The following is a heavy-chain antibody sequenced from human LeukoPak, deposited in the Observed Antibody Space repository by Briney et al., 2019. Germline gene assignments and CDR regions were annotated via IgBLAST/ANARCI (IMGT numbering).Heavy chain of an antibody. Sequence: GGSLRLSCAASGFTFSSYGMHWVPQAPGKGLEWVAFIRYDGSNKYYADSVKGRFTISRDNSKNTLYLQMNSLRAEDTAVYYCAKIGVGANWFDPWGQGNVVSVSS. CDR2: IRYDGSNK. CDR1: GFTFSSYG. CDR3: AKIGVGANWFDP. D-gene: IGHD1-26*01. J-gene: IGHJ5*02. V-gene: IGHV3-30*02.